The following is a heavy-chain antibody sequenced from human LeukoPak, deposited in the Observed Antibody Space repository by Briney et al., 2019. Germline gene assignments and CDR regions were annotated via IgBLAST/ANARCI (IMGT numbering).Heavy chain of an antibody. D-gene: IGHD2-15*01. J-gene: IGHJ4*02. V-gene: IGHV1-18*01. CDR2: ISAYNGNT. CDR1: GYTFTSYG. CDR3: ARDYCSGGSCRFDY. Sequence: ASVKVSCKASGYTFTSYGFSWVRQAPGQGLEWMGWISAYNGNTNYAQKFQGRVTMTTDISTNTAYMELRSLRSDDTAFYYCARDYCSGGSCRFDYWGQGTLVTVSS.